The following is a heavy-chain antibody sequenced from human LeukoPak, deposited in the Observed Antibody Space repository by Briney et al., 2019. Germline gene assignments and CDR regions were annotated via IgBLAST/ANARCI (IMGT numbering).Heavy chain of an antibody. J-gene: IGHJ3*02. D-gene: IGHD6-13*01. CDR3: ARERADSSSWYQVSGAFDI. CDR1: GFTFSSYW. CDR2: IKQDGSEK. Sequence: GGSLRLSCAASGFTFSSYWMSWVRQAPGKGLEWVANIKQDGSEKYYVDSVKGRFTISRDNAKNSLYLQMNSLRAEDTAVYYCARERADSSSWYQVSGAFDIWGQGTMVTVSS. V-gene: IGHV3-7*01.